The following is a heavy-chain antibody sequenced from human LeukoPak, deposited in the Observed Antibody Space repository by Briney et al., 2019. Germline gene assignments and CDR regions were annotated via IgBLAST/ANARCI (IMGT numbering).Heavy chain of an antibody. Sequence: GGSLRLSCAASGFTLSSYEMNWVRQAPGKGLEWVSYISSSGSTIYYADSVKGRFTISRDNAKNSLYLQMNSLRAEDTAVYYCARPRAPYLLRWGYFDYWGQGTLATVSS. CDR3: ARPRAPYLLRWGYFDY. V-gene: IGHV3-48*03. CDR2: ISSSGSTI. D-gene: IGHD1-26*01. CDR1: GFTLSSYE. J-gene: IGHJ4*02.